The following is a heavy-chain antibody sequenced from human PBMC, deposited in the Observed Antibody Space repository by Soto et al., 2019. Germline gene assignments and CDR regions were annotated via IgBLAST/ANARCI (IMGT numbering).Heavy chain of an antibody. Sequence: EVQLLESGGGLVQPGGSLRLSCAASGFTFSTYAMTWVRQAPGKGLKWVSALSASGATTYHADSVKGRFTISRDNTENTLYLQMNSLRAEDTAVYYCAKGLSGSQYYYYGIDVWGQGTTVTVSS. CDR2: LSASGATT. J-gene: IGHJ6*02. V-gene: IGHV3-23*01. CDR3: AKGLSGSQYYYYGIDV. CDR1: GFTFSTYA. D-gene: IGHD1-26*01.